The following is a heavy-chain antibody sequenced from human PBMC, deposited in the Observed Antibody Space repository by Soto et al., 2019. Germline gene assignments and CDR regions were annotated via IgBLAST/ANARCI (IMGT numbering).Heavy chain of an antibody. V-gene: IGHV4-39*01. D-gene: IGHD2-21*02. J-gene: IGHJ4*02. CDR1: GVSIDSSSYY. Sequence: SDTLSLTCSGSGVSIDSSSYYWGWIRQPPGRGLAWMGDMYYTGSPSYNPSLKSRDTISVDTSKNQISLKLSSVTAADTAVYYCAIRVCGGDCYAWYYWGQESLVTV. CDR3: AIRVCGGDCYAWYY. CDR2: MYYTGSP.